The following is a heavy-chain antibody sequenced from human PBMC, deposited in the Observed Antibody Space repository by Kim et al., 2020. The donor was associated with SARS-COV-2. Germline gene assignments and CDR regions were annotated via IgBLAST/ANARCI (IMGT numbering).Heavy chain of an antibody. D-gene: IGHD1-26*01. Sequence: STHYNPSLKSRVTISVDTSKNQFSLKLSSVTAADTAVYYCARQRGGSFDYWGQGTLVTVSS. J-gene: IGHJ4*02. CDR3: ARQRGGSFDY. V-gene: IGHV4-59*08. CDR2: ST.